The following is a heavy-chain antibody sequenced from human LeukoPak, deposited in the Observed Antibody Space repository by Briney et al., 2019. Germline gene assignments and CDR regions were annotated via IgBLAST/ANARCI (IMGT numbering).Heavy chain of an antibody. CDR2: ISWNSGSI. V-gene: IGHV3-9*01. Sequence: PGGSLRLSCAASGFTFDDYAMHWVRQAPGKGLEWVSGISWNSGSIGYADSVKGRFTISRDNAKNSLYLQMNSLRAEDTALYYCAKDISVGATIRYSAFDIWGQGTMVTVSS. D-gene: IGHD1-26*01. CDR1: GFTFDDYA. J-gene: IGHJ3*02. CDR3: AKDISVGATIRYSAFDI.